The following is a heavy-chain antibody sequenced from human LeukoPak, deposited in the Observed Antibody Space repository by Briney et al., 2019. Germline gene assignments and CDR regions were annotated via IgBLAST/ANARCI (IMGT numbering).Heavy chain of an antibody. Sequence: ASVKVSCKASGYTFTSYYMHWVRQAPGQGLEWMGWISAYNGNTNYAQKLQGRVTMTTDTSTSTAYMELRSLRSDDTAVYYCARPAGAAEPFDYWGQGTLVTVSS. J-gene: IGHJ4*02. D-gene: IGHD6-13*01. CDR1: GYTFTSYY. CDR2: ISAYNGNT. V-gene: IGHV1-18*04. CDR3: ARPAGAAEPFDY.